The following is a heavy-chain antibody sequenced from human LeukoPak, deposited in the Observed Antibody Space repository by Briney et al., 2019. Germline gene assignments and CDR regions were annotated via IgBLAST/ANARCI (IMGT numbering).Heavy chain of an antibody. CDR1: GGSISSGYHY. V-gene: IGHV4-39*01. D-gene: IGHD6-13*01. CDR3: ARGDSSSWSLFDY. Sequence: SETLPLTCTVSGGSISSGYHYWGWIRQPPGKGLEWIGSIYESGRTHYNPSLRSRITISVDTSKNQFSLELSSVTAADTAVYYCARGDSSSWSLFDYWGQGTLVTVSS. J-gene: IGHJ4*02. CDR2: IYESGRT.